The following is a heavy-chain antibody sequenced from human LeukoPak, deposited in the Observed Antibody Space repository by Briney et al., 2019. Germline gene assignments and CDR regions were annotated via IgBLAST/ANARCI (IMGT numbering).Heavy chain of an antibody. CDR1: GYIFTNYY. V-gene: IGHV1-46*01. J-gene: IGHJ4*02. Sequence: GASVKVSCKASGYIFTNYYMHWVRHAPGQGLEWMGIINPSGGSTTYAQKFQGRVTMTRDTSTSTVYMELSSLRSEDTAVYYCARDHGSAYYRAPRHWGQGTLVTVSS. CDR3: ARDHGSAYYRAPRH. CDR2: INPSGGST. D-gene: IGHD3-10*01.